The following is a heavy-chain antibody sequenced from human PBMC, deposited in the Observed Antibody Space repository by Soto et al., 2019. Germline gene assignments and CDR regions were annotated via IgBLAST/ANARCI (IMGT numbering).Heavy chain of an antibody. CDR3: AKDYDFWSGYGSPYYYGMDV. CDR2: ISGSGGST. Sequence: GGSLRLSCAASGFTFSSYAMSWVRQAPGKGLERVSAISGSGGSTYYADSVKGRFTISRDNSKNTLFLQMNSLRAEDTAVYYCAKDYDFWSGYGSPYYYGMDVWGQGTTVTVSS. J-gene: IGHJ6*02. CDR1: GFTFSSYA. D-gene: IGHD3-3*01. V-gene: IGHV3-23*01.